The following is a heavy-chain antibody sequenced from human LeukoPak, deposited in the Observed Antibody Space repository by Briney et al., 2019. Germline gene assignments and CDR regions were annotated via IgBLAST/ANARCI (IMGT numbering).Heavy chain of an antibody. V-gene: IGHV1-2*02. Sequence: ASVKVSCEASGYTSTDYYVHWVRQAPGQGLEWLGWINPDSGATNFAQRFQGRVTMTRDTSVNTAHMELNNLRSDDTAVYYCARDLCHGGSCFHFDSWGQGTLVTVSS. CDR1: GYTSTDYY. CDR3: ARDLCHGGSCFHFDS. D-gene: IGHD2-15*01. CDR2: INPDSGAT. J-gene: IGHJ4*02.